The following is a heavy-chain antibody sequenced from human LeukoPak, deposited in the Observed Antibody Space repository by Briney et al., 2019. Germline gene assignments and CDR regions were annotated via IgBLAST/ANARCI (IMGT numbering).Heavy chain of an antibody. V-gene: IGHV1-8*03. D-gene: IGHD5-18*01. CDR2: MIANSGNT. CDR3: ARAERYRDGNPFDY. J-gene: IGHJ4*02. CDR1: VYTFPSYD. Sequence: ASVKVSCKASVYTFPSYDINGVRQAAAQGLEWVGWMIANSGNTGYAQKFQGRVTITRNTSISTGYMELSSLRSEDTAVYYCARAERYRDGNPFDYWGQGTLVTVPS.